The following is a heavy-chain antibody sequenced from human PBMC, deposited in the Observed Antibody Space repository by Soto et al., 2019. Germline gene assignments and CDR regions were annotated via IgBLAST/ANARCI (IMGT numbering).Heavy chain of an antibody. CDR2: MYHSGST. CDR1: GGSISSGNW. V-gene: IGHV4-4*02. CDR3: ARGSSWPPTPYGMDV. D-gene: IGHD6-13*01. Sequence: QVQLQESGPGLVKPSGTLSLTCAVSGGSISSGNWWSWVRQPPGKGLEWIGEMYHSGSTNYNPSLKSRVTISVDKSKNQFSLQLSSVTAADTAVYYCARGSSWPPTPYGMDVWGQGTTVTVSS. J-gene: IGHJ6*02.